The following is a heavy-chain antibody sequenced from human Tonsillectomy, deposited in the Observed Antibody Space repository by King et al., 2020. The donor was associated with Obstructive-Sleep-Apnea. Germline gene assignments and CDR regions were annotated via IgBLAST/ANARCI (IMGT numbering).Heavy chain of an antibody. D-gene: IGHD3-22*01. J-gene: IGHJ6*02. Sequence: VQLVESGAEVKKPGESLRISCKGSGYSFTSYWISWVRQMPGKGLEWMGRIDPSDSYTNYSPSFQGHVTISADKSISTAYLQWSSLKASDTAMYYCARLPYYYDRSGDPDYYYGMDVWGHGTTVTVSS. V-gene: IGHV5-10-1*03. CDR3: ARLPYYYDRSGDPDYYYGMDV. CDR1: GYSFTSYW. CDR2: IDPSDSYT.